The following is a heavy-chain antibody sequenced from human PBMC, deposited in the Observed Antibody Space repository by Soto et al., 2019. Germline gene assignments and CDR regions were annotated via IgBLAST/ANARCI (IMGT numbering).Heavy chain of an antibody. CDR3: ATPAGGGSYGLFDY. CDR1: GGSFSGYY. CDR2: INHSGST. Sequence: SETLSLTCAVYGGSFSGYYWSWIRQPPGKGLEWIGEINHSGSTNYNPSLKSRVTISVDTSKNQFSLKLSSVTAADTAVYYCATPAGGGSYGLFDYWGQGTLVTVSS. D-gene: IGHD5-18*01. V-gene: IGHV4-34*01. J-gene: IGHJ4*02.